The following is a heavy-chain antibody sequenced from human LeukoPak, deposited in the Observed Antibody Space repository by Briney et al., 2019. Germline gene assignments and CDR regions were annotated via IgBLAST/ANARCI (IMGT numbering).Heavy chain of an antibody. CDR1: GFSFSSYV. V-gene: IGHV3-33*05. CDR3: TRERRRDGYNY. D-gene: IGHD5-24*01. Sequence: PGGSLRLPCAASGFSFSSYVMHWVRQAPGKGLEWVAGISLDGSDKYYTDSVKGRFTISRDNSMNTLYLQMNSLRAEDTAVYHCTRERRRDGYNYWGQGTLVTVSS. J-gene: IGHJ4*02. CDR2: ISLDGSDK.